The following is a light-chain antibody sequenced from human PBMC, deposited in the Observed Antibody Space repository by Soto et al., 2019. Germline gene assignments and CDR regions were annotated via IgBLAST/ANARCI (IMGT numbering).Light chain of an antibody. V-gene: IGLV2-14*01. CDR3: SSYAGRRTYV. CDR2: EVS. J-gene: IGLJ1*01. Sequence: QSALTQPASVSGSPGQSITISCTGTSGDVGGSYYVSWYQQLPGKAPKLMISEVSNRPSGVSNRFSGSKSGNTASLTISGLQVEEEADYYCSSYAGRRTYVFGTRTKVTVL. CDR1: SGDVGGSYY.